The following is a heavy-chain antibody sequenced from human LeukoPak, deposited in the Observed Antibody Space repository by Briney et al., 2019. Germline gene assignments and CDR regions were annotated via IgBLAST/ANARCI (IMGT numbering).Heavy chain of an antibody. CDR2: MNPNSGNT. CDR1: GYTFTSYD. J-gene: IGHJ5*02. V-gene: IGHV1-8*03. Sequence: ASVKVSCKASGYTFTSYDINWVRQATGQGLEWMGWMNPNSGNTGYAQKFQGRVTITRNTSISTAYMELSSLRSEDTAVYYCARVRKDGNNWFDPWGQGTLVTVSS. CDR3: ARVRKDGNNWFDP.